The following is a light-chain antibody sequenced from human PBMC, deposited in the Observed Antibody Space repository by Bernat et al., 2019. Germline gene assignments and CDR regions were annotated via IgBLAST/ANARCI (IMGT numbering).Light chain of an antibody. CDR2: GSS. J-gene: IGKJ1*01. V-gene: IGKV3-15*01. CDR3: QHSYSWPWT. Sequence: EIMMTQSPATLSASPGERATLSCRASQSVGSELAWYQQAAGQAPRLLIYGSSTRATGIPDRFSGSGSGTEFTLTITSLKSEDFAIYYCQHSYSWPWTFGQGTKVEIK. CDR1: QSVGSE.